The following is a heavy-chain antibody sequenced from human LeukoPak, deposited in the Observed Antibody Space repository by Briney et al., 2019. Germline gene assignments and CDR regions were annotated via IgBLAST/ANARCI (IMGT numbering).Heavy chain of an antibody. CDR2: YSGST. J-gene: IGHJ4*02. D-gene: IGHD3-10*01. CDR1: GGSISSSSYY. V-gene: IGHV4-39*01. CDR3: ARSSYGAGSKPYWVDY. Sequence: SETLSLTCTVSGGSISSSSYYWAWIRQPPGKGLEYIGSYSGSTYYNPSLKSRVTISVDTSKKQFSLRLSSVTAADTAVYYCARSSYGAGSKPYWVDYWGQGTLVTVSS.